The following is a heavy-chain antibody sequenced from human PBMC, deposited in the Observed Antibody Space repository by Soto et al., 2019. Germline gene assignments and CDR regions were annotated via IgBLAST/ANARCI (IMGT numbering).Heavy chain of an antibody. CDR3: AATPRGWLQSQTGYYCNGLDV. CDR2: LNPERGTT. D-gene: IGHD5-12*01. V-gene: IGHV1-8*01. J-gene: IGHJ6*02. CDR1: GYTFTRYD. Sequence: ASVKVSCKASGYTFTRYDINWLRQATGQGLEWMRSLNPERGTTGYAQSFLGRVTLTRNTSTSTAFMDLTSLTSDDTAVYYCAATPRGWLQSQTGYYCNGLDVWGQGTTVTVSS.